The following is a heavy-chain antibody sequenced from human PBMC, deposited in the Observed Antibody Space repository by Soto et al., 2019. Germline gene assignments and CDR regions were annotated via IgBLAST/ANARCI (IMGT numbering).Heavy chain of an antibody. CDR3: ARGGALSTGWYWGDGLDS. CDR2: IIPVFGTP. D-gene: IGHD2-8*02. Sequence: QVHLEQSGSEVKKSGSSVKVSCKASGNSFSSHAITWVRQAPGHGLEWMGGIIPVFGTPSYAQKFQGRVTITTDKSTNTSYMELRSLRSEDTAVYYCARGGALSTGWYWGDGLDSWGQGTQVTVSS. V-gene: IGHV1-69*06. CDR1: GNSFSSHA. J-gene: IGHJ4*02.